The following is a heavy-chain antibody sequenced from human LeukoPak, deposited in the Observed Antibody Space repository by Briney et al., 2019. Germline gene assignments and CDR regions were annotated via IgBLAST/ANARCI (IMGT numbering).Heavy chain of an antibody. CDR1: GFTFSSYW. CDR3: ARESISRDHYYMDV. CDR2: IKQDGSEK. J-gene: IGHJ6*03. V-gene: IGHV3-7*01. Sequence: GGSLRLSCAASGFTFSSYWMSWVRQAPGKGLEWVANIKQDGSEKYYVDSVKGRFTISRDNAKNSLYLQMNSLRAEDTAVYYCARESISRDHYYMDVWGKGTTVTVPS.